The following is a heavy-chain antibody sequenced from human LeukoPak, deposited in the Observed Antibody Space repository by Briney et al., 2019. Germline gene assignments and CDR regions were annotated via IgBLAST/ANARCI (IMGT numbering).Heavy chain of an antibody. J-gene: IGHJ2*01. CDR3: ARPLTTSGWYFDL. V-gene: IGHV1-2*02. D-gene: IGHD1-14*01. CDR2: INPNSGGT. CDR1: GYTFAGFY. Sequence: ASVKVSCKASGYTFAGFYIHWVRQAPGQGLEWMGWINPNSGGTNYAQKFQDRVTMTRDTSISTAYMELSSLRSDDTAIYYCARPLTTSGWYFDLWGRGTLVTVSS.